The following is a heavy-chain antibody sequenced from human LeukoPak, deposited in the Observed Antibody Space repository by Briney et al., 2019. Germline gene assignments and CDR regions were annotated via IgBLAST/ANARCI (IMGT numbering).Heavy chain of an antibody. J-gene: IGHJ4*02. CDR3: ARGTTYNQYYYDSSGYYSFDY. V-gene: IGHV4-59*08. CDR2: IYYSGST. CDR1: GGSISSYY. Sequence: NSSETLSLTCTVSGGSISSYYWSWIRQPPGKGLEWIGYIYYSGSTNYNPSLKSRVTISVDTSKNQFSLKLSSVTAADTAVYYCARGTTYNQYYYDSSGYYSFDYWGQGTLVTVSS. D-gene: IGHD3-22*01.